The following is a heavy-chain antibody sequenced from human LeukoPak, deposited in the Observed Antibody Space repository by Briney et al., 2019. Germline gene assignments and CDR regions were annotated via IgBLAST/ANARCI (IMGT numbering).Heavy chain of an antibody. J-gene: IGHJ4*02. CDR1: GFTFSSYS. D-gene: IGHD3-10*01. CDR2: ITNTGGTV. CDR3: ATPLSFGGY. Sequence: GGSLRLSCATSGFTFSSYSMNWVRRAPGKGLEWLSYITNTGGTVYYADSVKGRFTISRDNAKNSLYLQMSSLRAEDTAVYYCATPLSFGGYWGQGTLVTVSS. V-gene: IGHV3-48*01.